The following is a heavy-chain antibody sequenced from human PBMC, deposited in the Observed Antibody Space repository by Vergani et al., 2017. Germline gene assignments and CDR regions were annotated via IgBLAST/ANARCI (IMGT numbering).Heavy chain of an antibody. CDR1: GYSFTSYW. V-gene: IGHV5-51*01. CDR3: ARQGGGSNYYYGMDV. CDR2: INPGDSDI. D-gene: IGHD1-26*01. J-gene: IGHJ6*02. Sequence: EVQLVQSGAEVKQPGESLKISCKGSGYSFTSYWIGWVRQMPVKGLEWMGIINPGDSDIRYSPSFQGQVTISADKSISTAYLQWSSLKASDTAIYFCARQGGGSNYYYGMDVWGQGTTVTVSS.